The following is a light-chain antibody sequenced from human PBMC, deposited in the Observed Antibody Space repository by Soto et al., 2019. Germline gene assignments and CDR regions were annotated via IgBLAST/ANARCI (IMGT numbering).Light chain of an antibody. Sequence: QSVLTQPPSASGSPGQSVTISCIGTSSDVGVYNYVSWYQQHPGKAPKLMIYEVSKRPSGVPDRFSGSKSGNTASLTVSGLQAEDEADYYCSSYAASNNLGVFGGGTKLTVL. CDR3: SSYAASNNLGV. CDR2: EVS. CDR1: SSDVGVYNY. V-gene: IGLV2-8*01. J-gene: IGLJ2*01.